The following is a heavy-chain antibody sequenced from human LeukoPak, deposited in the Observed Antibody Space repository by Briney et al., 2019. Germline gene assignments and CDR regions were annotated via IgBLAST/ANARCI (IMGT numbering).Heavy chain of an antibody. J-gene: IGHJ4*02. V-gene: IGHV3-48*01. D-gene: IGHD1-26*01. CDR2: ISSSSSTM. CDR3: ARDKGRIVGATDY. Sequence: GGSLRLSCAASGFTFSSYSMNWVRQAPGKGLEWVSYISSSSSTMYYADSVKGRFTISRDNAKNSLYLQMNSLRAEDTAVYYCARDKGRIVGATDYWGQGTLVTVSS. CDR1: GFTFSSYS.